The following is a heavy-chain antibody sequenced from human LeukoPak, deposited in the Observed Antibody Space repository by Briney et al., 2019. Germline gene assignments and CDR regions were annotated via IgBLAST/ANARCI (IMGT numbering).Heavy chain of an antibody. CDR1: GYTFTSYG. D-gene: IGHD1-26*01. Sequence: ASVKVSCKASGYTFTSYGISWVRQAPGQGLEWMGWISAYNGNTNYAQKLQGRVTMTTDTSTSTAYMELRSLRSDDTAVYYCARASEWGLYYYYGMDVWGQGTTVTVSS. CDR2: ISAYNGNT. J-gene: IGHJ6*02. V-gene: IGHV1-18*01. CDR3: ARASEWGLYYYYGMDV.